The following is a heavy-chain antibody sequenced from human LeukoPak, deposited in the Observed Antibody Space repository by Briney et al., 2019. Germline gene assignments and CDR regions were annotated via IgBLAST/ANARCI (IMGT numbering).Heavy chain of an antibody. Sequence: GGSLRLSCAASGFTFSSYWMHWVRQASGKGLVWVSRINSDGSSTSYADSVKGRFTISRDNAKNTLYLQMNSLRAEDTAVYYCAREVEMATTAYFDYWGQGTLVTVSS. D-gene: IGHD5-24*01. CDR2: INSDGSST. J-gene: IGHJ4*02. V-gene: IGHV3-74*01. CDR1: GFTFSSYW. CDR3: AREVEMATTAYFDY.